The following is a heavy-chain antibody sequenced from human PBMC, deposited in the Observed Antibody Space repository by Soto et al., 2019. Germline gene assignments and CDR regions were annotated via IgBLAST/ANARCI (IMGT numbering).Heavy chain of an antibody. CDR3: ARGQLVWSGDLTPYHRDMDV. Sequence: PSETLSLTCAFYGGSFDDFYWSWVRQSPGKGLEWVGEISHDGGTNYSPSLASRVSISVDTSKNQFSLHLRSVTAADTGLYYCARGQLVWSGDLTPYHRDMDVWGQGTTVTVSS. CDR2: ISHDGGT. J-gene: IGHJ6*02. V-gene: IGHV4-34*01. CDR1: GGSFDDFY. D-gene: IGHD3-10*01.